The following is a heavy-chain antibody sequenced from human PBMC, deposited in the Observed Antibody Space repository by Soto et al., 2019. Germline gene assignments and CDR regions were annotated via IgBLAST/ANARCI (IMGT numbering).Heavy chain of an antibody. CDR2: ISGSGGST. CDR3: AKVRRGGYVGIYDAFDI. V-gene: IGHV3-23*01. D-gene: IGHD6-25*01. Sequence: EVQLLESGGGLVQPGGSLRLSCAASGLTFSSYAMSWVPQAPGKGLEWVSAISGSGGSTYYADPVKGRFTISRDNPKNTLYLQMNSLRAEDTAVYYCAKVRRGGYVGIYDAFDIWGQGTMVTVSS. J-gene: IGHJ3*02. CDR1: GLTFSSYA.